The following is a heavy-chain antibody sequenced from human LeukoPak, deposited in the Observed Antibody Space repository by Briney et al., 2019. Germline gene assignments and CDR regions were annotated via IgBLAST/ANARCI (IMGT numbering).Heavy chain of an antibody. CDR1: GFIFSNYA. CDR2: TSGSGGST. Sequence: PGGSLRLSCAASGFIFSNYAMNWVRQAPGKGLEWVSVTSGSGGSTYYADSVKGRFTISRDNSKNTLYLQMNSLRAEDTAVYYCARKDYPDYWGQGTLVTVSS. CDR3: ARKDYPDY. J-gene: IGHJ4*02. V-gene: IGHV3-23*01.